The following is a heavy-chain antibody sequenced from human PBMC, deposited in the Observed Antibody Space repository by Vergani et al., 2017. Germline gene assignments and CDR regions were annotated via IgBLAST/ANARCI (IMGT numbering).Heavy chain of an antibody. Sequence: QVQLQESGPGLVKPSETLSLTCTVSCGSISSYYWSWIRQPPGKGLEWIGYIYYSGSTNYNPSLKSRVTLSVETSKNQFSLKLSSGTAADTAVYYGASDSPPACSSTSCYTRWFDPWGQGTLVTVSS. CDR1: CGSISSYY. CDR2: IYYSGST. CDR3: ASDSPPACSSTSCYTRWFDP. J-gene: IGHJ5*02. D-gene: IGHD2-2*02. V-gene: IGHV4-59*01.